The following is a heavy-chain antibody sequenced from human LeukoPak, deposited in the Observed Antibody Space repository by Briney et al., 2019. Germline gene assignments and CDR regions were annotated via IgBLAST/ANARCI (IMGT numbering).Heavy chain of an antibody. V-gene: IGHV4-34*01. CDR3: ARGLGYCSGGSCYEEGGFDY. CDR2: INHSGST. J-gene: IGHJ4*02. CDR1: GGSFSGYY. Sequence: PSETLSLTCAVYGGSFSGYYWSWIRQPPGKGLEWIGEINHSGSTNYNPSLKSRVTISVDTSKNQFSLKLSSVTAADTAVYYCARGLGYCSGGSCYEEGGFDYWGQGTLVTVSS. D-gene: IGHD2-15*01.